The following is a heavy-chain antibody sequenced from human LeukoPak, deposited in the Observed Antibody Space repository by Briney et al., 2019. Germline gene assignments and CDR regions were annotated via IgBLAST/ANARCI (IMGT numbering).Heavy chain of an antibody. CDR3: AKDIVGGGDDY. V-gene: IGHV3-7*01. D-gene: IGHD2-21*02. J-gene: IGHJ4*02. CDR2: IQEDGKKE. Sequence: GGSLRLSCAASGFTFSCYWMSWVRQAPGKGREWVANIQEDGKKENYVDSVRGRFTISRDNAKNSIYLQMNSLRVEDTAVYYCAKDIVGGGDDYWGQGTLVIVSS. CDR1: GFTFSCYW.